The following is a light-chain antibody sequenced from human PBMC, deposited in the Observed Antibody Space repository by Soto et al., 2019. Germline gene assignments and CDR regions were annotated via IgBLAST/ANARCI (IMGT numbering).Light chain of an antibody. Sequence: EVVMTQSPATLSVSPGERATLSCRASQSVGSNFAWYQQKPGQAPRLLIYGASTRATDIPGRFSGSGSGTEFTLTISSLQSEDFAVYYCQQYNNWPRTFGQGNKVEIK. V-gene: IGKV3-15*01. J-gene: IGKJ1*01. CDR1: QSVGSN. CDR2: GAS. CDR3: QQYNNWPRT.